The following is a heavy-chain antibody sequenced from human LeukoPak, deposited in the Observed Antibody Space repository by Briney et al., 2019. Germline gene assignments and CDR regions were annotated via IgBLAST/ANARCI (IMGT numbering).Heavy chain of an antibody. CDR2: ISSSSSYT. J-gene: IGHJ4*02. CDR1: VFTFSDYY. Sequence: SGGSLRLSCAASVFTFSDYYMSWIRRAPGKGLEWVSYISSSSSYTNYADSVKGRFTISRDNAKNSLYLQMDSLRAEDTAVYYCARLSGDLDYWGQGTLVTVSS. V-gene: IGHV3-11*03. D-gene: IGHD4-17*01. CDR3: ARLSGDLDY.